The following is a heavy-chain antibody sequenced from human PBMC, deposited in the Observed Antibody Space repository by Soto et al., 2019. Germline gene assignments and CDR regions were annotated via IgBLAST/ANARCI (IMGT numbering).Heavy chain of an antibody. D-gene: IGHD6-19*01. V-gene: IGHV3-30-3*01. Sequence: VGSLRLSGAASGFSFSRHGMHWVRQAPGKGLEWVAVISYDGSNQDYADSVKGRFSISRDNSKNTVYLQMNSLRVEDSAVYYCARDRSSTYYYYGMDLWGQGTTVTVSS. J-gene: IGHJ6*02. CDR1: GFSFSRHG. CDR3: ARDRSSTYYYYGMDL. CDR2: ISYDGSNQ.